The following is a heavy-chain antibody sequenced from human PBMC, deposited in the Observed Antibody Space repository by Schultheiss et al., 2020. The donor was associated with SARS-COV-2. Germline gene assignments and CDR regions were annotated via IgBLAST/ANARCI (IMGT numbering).Heavy chain of an antibody. CDR1: GGTFSSYA. D-gene: IGHD6-6*01. J-gene: IGHJ4*02. CDR2: MNPNSGNT. V-gene: IGHV1-8*02. CDR3: ARDESSSPFDY. Sequence: ASVKVSCKASGGTFSSYAINWVRQATGQGLEWMGWMNPNSGNTGYAQKFQGRVTMTRNTSISTAYMELRSLRSDDTAVYYCARDESSSPFDYWGQGTLVTVSS.